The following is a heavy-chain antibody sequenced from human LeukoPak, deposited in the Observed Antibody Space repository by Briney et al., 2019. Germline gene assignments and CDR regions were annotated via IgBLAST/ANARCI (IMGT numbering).Heavy chain of an antibody. CDR1: GGSISSYY. J-gene: IGHJ6*03. CDR3: ARDRQGIAAAGTYYYYYMDV. V-gene: IGHV4-4*07. D-gene: IGHD6-13*01. Sequence: TSESLSLTCTVSGGSISSYYWSWIRQPAGKGLEWIGRIYTSGSTNYNPSLKSRVTISVDKSKNQFSLKLSSVTAADTAVYYCARDRQGIAAAGTYYYYYMDVWGKGTTVTVSS. CDR2: IYTSGST.